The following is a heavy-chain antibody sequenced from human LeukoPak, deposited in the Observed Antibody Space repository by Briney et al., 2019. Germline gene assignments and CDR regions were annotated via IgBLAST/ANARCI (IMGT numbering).Heavy chain of an antibody. J-gene: IGHJ4*02. CDR3: ARANDYGSSGYNWYY. V-gene: IGHV3-74*01. CDR1: GFTFNNYW. CDR2: IKTDGSST. Sequence: PGGSLRLSCAASGFTFNNYWMHWVRQAPGKGLVWVSRIKTDGSSTSYADPVKGRFTISRDNAKNTLYLQMNSLRAEDTAVYYCARANDYGSSGYNWYYWGQGTMVTVSS. D-gene: IGHD3-22*01.